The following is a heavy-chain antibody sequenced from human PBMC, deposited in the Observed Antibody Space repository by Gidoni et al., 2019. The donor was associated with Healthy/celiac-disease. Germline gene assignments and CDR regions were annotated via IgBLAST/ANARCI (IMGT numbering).Heavy chain of an antibody. J-gene: IGHJ3*02. CDR3: AKDRKDYMDAFDI. V-gene: IGHV3-23*01. Sequence: EVQLLESGGGLVQPGGSLRLCCAASGFTFGSYAMSWVRQAQGKGLGWVAAIRGSGGSIYYADSVKGRFTISRDNSKNTLYLQMNSLRAEDTAVYYCAKDRKDYMDAFDIWGQGTMVTVSS. CDR1: GFTFGSYA. CDR2: IRGSGGSI. D-gene: IGHD4-4*01.